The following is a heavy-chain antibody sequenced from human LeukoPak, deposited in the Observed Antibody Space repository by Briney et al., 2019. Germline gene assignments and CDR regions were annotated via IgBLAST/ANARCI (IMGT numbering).Heavy chain of an antibody. D-gene: IGHD6-13*01. CDR1: GGSFSGYH. CDR3: ARGIADAGRVVYFDY. V-gene: IGHV4-34*01. CDR2: INHSGST. J-gene: IGHJ4*02. Sequence: SETLSLTCAVYGGSFSGYHWSWIRQPPGKGLEWIGEINHSGSTNYNPSLKSRVTISVDTSKNQFSLKLSSVTAADTAVYYCARGIADAGRVVYFDYWGQGTLVTVSS.